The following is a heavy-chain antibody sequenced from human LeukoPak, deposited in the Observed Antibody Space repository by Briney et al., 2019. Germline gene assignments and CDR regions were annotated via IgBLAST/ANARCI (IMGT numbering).Heavy chain of an antibody. CDR2: IIPIFDIA. J-gene: IGHJ4*02. CDR1: GGTFISYT. Sequence: VASVKVSFKASGGTFISYTITWVRQAPGQGLEWMGRIIPIFDIATYAQKFQGRVTITADKSTSTSYMELSSLRSEDTAVYYCARVEYCGGDCYSGWGHWGQGTLVTVSS. V-gene: IGHV1-69*02. D-gene: IGHD2-21*02. CDR3: ARVEYCGGDCYSGWGH.